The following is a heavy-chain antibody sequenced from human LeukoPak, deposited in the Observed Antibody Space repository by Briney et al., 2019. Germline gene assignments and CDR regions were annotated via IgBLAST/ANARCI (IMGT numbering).Heavy chain of an antibody. V-gene: IGHV3-23*01. Sequence: GGSLRLSCAASGFTFSSYALSWVRRAPGRGLEWVSAIRGDGATMFYADSVKGRITVSRDNSKNTLYLQFNSLRVDDTAVYYCARDQFRDYFRGADYWGQGTLVTVSS. D-gene: IGHD3-16*01. CDR3: ARDQFRDYFRGADY. CDR2: IRGDGATM. CDR1: GFTFSSYA. J-gene: IGHJ4*02.